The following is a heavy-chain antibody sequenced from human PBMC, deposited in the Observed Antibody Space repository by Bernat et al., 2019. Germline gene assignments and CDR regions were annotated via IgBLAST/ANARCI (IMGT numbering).Heavy chain of an antibody. D-gene: IGHD2-15*01. CDR3: ARDLRDIVVVVAVPDDFDI. CDR2: ISSSSSYI. J-gene: IGHJ3*02. V-gene: IGHV3-21*01. CDR1: GFTFSSYS. Sequence: EVQLVESGGGLVKPGGSLRLSCAASGFTFSSYSMNWVRQPPGKGLQWVSSISSSSSYIYYADSMKGRFTMSRDNAKNTLYLKMTSLIAEYTAVYYCARDLRDIVVVVAVPDDFDIWGQGTMVTVSS.